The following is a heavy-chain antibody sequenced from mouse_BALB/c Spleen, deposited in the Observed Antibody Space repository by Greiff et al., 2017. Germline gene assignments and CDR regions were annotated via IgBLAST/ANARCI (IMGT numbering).Heavy chain of an antibody. CDR2: ISSGGSYT. J-gene: IGHJ3*01. Sequence: EVQLQESGGDLVKPGGSLKLSCAASGFTFSSYGMSWVRQTPDKRLEWVATISSGGSYTYYPDSVKGRFTISRDNAKNTLYLQMSSLKSEDTAMYYCARYDYDTYWGQGTLVTVSA. D-gene: IGHD2-4*01. CDR3: ARYDYDTY. V-gene: IGHV5-6*01. CDR1: GFTFSSYG.